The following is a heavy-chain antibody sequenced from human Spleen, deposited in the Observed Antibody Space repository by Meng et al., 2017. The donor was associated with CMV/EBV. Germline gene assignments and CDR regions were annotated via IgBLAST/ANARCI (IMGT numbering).Heavy chain of an antibody. CDR3: ARYLLGRYQVGATGFDY. Sequence: GESLKISCAASGFTFSSYEMNWVRQAPGKGLEWVSYISSSGSTIYYADSVKGRFTISRDNAKNSLYLQMNSLRAEDTAVYYCARYLLGRYQVGATGFDYWGQGTLVTVSS. CDR2: ISSSGSTI. V-gene: IGHV3-48*03. D-gene: IGHD1-26*01. J-gene: IGHJ4*02. CDR1: GFTFSSYE.